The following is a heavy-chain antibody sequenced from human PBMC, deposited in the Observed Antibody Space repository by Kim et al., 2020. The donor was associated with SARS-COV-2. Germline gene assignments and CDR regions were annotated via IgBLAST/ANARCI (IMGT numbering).Heavy chain of an antibody. Sequence: GGSLRLSCAASGFTFSSYEMNWVRQAPGKGLEWVSYISSRGITIYYADSVKGRFTISRDNAKNSLYLQMNSLRAEDTAIYYCARGYSSGWGVTYWGQGTLGPGSS. J-gene: IGHJ4*02. CDR2: ISSRGITI. CDR3: ARGYSSGWGVTY. V-gene: IGHV3-48*03. D-gene: IGHD6-19*01. CDR1: GFTFSSYE.